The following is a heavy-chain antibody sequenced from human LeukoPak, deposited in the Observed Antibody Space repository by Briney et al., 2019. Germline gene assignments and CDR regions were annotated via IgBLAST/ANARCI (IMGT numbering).Heavy chain of an antibody. CDR3: ARQKVVDLDGFDI. J-gene: IGHJ3*02. D-gene: IGHD2-15*01. V-gene: IGHV3-48*01. CDR1: GFTFSTYT. Sequence: GGSLRLSCAASGFTFSTYTMNWVRQAPGKGLEWVSYISGSSGIIDYADSVRGRFTISRDNAKNSLYLQMNSLRAEDTAVYYCARQKVVDLDGFDIWGQGTMVTVSS. CDR2: ISGSSGII.